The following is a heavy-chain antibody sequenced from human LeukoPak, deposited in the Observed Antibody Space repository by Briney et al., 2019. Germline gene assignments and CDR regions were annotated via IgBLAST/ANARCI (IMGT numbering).Heavy chain of an antibody. CDR3: AREDYGEHYFDY. D-gene: IGHD4-17*01. Sequence: PGRSLRLSCAASGFTFSAYAMHWVRQAPGKGLEWVAVISYDGSNKYYADSVKGRFTISRDNSKNTLYLQMNSLRADDTAVYYCAREDYGEHYFDYWGQGTLVTVSS. CDR1: GFTFSAYA. CDR2: ISYDGSNK. V-gene: IGHV3-30-3*01. J-gene: IGHJ4*02.